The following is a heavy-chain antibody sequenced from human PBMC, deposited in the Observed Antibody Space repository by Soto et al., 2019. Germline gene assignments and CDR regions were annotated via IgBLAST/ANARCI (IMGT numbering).Heavy chain of an antibody. CDR2: ISGSGGST. J-gene: IGHJ4*02. Sequence: GGSLRLSCAASGFTFSSYAMSWVRQAPGKGLEWVSAISGSGGSTYYADSVKGRFTISRDNSKNTLYLQMNSLGAEDTAVYYCAKVGEYQLLFLSVDYWGQGTLVTVSS. D-gene: IGHD2-2*01. V-gene: IGHV3-23*01. CDR1: GFTFSSYA. CDR3: AKVGEYQLLFLSVDY.